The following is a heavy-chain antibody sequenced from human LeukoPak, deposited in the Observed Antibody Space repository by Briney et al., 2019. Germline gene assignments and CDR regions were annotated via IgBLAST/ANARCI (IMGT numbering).Heavy chain of an antibody. CDR3: AKVGSGWYDFYYFDY. CDR2: ISGSGGST. Sequence: GGSLRLSCAASGFTFSSYAMSWVRQAPGKGLEWVSAISGSGGSTYYAYSVKGRFTISRDNSKNTLYLQMNSLRAEDTAVYYCAKVGSGWYDFYYFDYWGQGTLVTVSS. J-gene: IGHJ4*02. CDR1: GFTFSSYA. D-gene: IGHD6-19*01. V-gene: IGHV3-23*01.